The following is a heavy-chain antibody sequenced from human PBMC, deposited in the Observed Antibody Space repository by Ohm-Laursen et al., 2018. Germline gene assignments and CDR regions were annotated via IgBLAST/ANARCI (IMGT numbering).Heavy chain of an antibody. CDR1: GFTFNAYA. Sequence: SLRLSCSASGFTFNAYAMTWVRQAPGRGLEWVSVIYSGGSSYYADSVKGRFTISRDNPKNTLYLQMNSLRAEDTAVYYCARDVPSSGYDYWGQGTLVTVSS. CDR3: ARDVPSSGYDY. J-gene: IGHJ4*02. V-gene: IGHV3-53*01. CDR2: IYSGGSS. D-gene: IGHD3-22*01.